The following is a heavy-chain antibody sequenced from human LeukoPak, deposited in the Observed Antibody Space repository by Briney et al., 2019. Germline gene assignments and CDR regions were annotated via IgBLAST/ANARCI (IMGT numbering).Heavy chain of an antibody. V-gene: IGHV3-30-3*01. J-gene: IGHJ4*02. D-gene: IGHD6-19*01. CDR1: GFTFSSYA. Sequence: PGGSLRLSCAASGFTFSSYAMHWVRQAPGKGLEWVAVISYDGSNKYYADSVKGRFTISRDNPKNTLYLQMNSLRAEDTAVYYCARGSRAVAGPGDYWGQGTLVTVSS. CDR3: ARGSRAVAGPGDY. CDR2: ISYDGSNK.